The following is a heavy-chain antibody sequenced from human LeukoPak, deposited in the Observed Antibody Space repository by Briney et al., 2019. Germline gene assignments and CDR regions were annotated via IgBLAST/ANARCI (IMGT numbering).Heavy chain of an antibody. CDR1: GGSISSYY. Sequence: SETLSLTCTVSGGSISSYYWSWIRQPPGKGLEWIGYIYYSGSTSYNPSLKSRVTISIDTSKNQFSLKLNSVTAADTAVYYCARESSGWYGVDYWAQGTLVTVSS. V-gene: IGHV4-59*01. D-gene: IGHD6-19*01. CDR2: IYYSGST. J-gene: IGHJ4*02. CDR3: ARESSGWYGVDY.